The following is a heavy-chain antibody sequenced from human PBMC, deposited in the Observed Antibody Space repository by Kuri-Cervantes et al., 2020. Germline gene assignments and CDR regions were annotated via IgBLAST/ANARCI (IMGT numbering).Heavy chain of an antibody. J-gene: IGHJ4*02. D-gene: IGHD2-15*01. Sequence: GGSLRLSCAASGFTFSSYGMHWVRQAPGKGLEWVAVISYDGSNKYYADSVKGRFTVSRDNSKNTLYLQMNSLRAEDTAVYYCARGFSWRSGKNYFDYWGQGTLVTVSS. V-gene: IGHV3-30*03. CDR3: ARGFSWRSGKNYFDY. CDR2: ISYDGSNK. CDR1: GFTFSSYG.